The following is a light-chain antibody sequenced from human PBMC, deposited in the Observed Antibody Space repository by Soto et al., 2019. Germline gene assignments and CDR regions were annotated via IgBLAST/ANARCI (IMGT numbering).Light chain of an antibody. V-gene: IGLV4-60*02. CDR1: SGHSSYI. Sequence: QLVLTQSSSSSASLGSSVKLTCTLSSGHSSYIIAWHHQQPGKAPRYLMKLEGSGSYNKGSGVPDRFSGSSSGADRYLTISNLQFEDEANYYSETWDSNTRVFGGGTQVTVL. CDR3: ETWDSNTRV. J-gene: IGLJ2*01. CDR2: LEGSGSY.